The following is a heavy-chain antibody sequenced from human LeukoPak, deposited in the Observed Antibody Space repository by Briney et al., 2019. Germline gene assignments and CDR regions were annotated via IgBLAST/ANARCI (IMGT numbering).Heavy chain of an antibody. J-gene: IGHJ4*02. CDR1: GYTFTSYY. D-gene: IGHD6-19*01. V-gene: IGHV1-46*01. CDR2: INPSGGST. Sequence: ASVKVSCKASGYTFTSYYMHWVRQAPGQGLEWMGIINPSGGSTSYAQKFQGRVTMTRDTSTSTVYMELSSLRSEDTAVYYCARDNVGIAVAGTLDYWGQGTLVTVSS. CDR3: ARDNVGIAVAGTLDY.